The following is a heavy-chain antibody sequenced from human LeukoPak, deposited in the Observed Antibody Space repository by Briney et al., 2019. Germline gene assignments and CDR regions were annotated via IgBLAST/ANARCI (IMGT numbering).Heavy chain of an antibody. V-gene: IGHV4-34*01. D-gene: IGHD4-17*01. CDR2: INHSGST. J-gene: IGHJ4*02. CDR1: GGSFSGYY. Sequence: SETLSLTCAVYGGSFSGYYWSWIRQPPGKGLEWLGEINHSGSTNYNPSLKSRVTISVDTSKNQFSLKLSSVTAADTAVYYCARGQGTTVTTATGYWGQGTLVTVSS. CDR3: ARGQGTTVTTATGY.